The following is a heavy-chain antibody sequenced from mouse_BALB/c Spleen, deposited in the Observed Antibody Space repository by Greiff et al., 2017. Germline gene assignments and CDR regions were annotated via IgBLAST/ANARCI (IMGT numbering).Heavy chain of an antibody. CDR3: ARHVIYYYGSSWRDYYAMDY. CDR1: GFTFSSYY. D-gene: IGHD1-1*01. CDR2: INSNGGST. Sequence: EVQGVESGGGLVKLGGSLKLSCAASGFTFSSYYMSWVRQTPEKRLELVAAINSNGGSTYYPDTVKGRFTISRDNAKNTLYLQMSSLKSEDTALYYCARHVIYYYGSSWRDYYAMDYWGQGTSVTVSS. J-gene: IGHJ4*01. V-gene: IGHV5-6-2*01.